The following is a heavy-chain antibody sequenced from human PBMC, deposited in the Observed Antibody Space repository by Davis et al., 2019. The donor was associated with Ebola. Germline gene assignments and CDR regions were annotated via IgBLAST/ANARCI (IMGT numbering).Heavy chain of an antibody. J-gene: IGHJ6*02. Sequence: PSETLSLTCAASGFTVSSNYMSWVRQAPGKGLEWVSVIYSGGSTYYADSVKGRFTISRDNSKNTLYLQMNSLRAEDTAVYYCAKDAVGATNYYYYGMDVWGQGTTVTVSS. CDR1: GFTVSSNY. CDR3: AKDAVGATNYYYYGMDV. V-gene: IGHV3-53*01. CDR2: IYSGGST. D-gene: IGHD1-26*01.